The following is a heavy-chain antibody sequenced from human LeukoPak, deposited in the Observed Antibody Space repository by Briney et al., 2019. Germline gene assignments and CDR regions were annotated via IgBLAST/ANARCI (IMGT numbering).Heavy chain of an antibody. CDR1: GGSISSSSYY. J-gene: IGHJ4*02. CDR2: IYYSGST. Sequence: SETLSLTCTVSGGSISSSSYYWGWIRQPPGKGLEWIGSIYYSGSTYYNPSLKSRVTISVDTSKNQFSLKLSSVTAANTAVYYCARRRYSSSYFDYWGQGTLVTVSS. V-gene: IGHV4-39*01. D-gene: IGHD6-6*01. CDR3: ARRRYSSSYFDY.